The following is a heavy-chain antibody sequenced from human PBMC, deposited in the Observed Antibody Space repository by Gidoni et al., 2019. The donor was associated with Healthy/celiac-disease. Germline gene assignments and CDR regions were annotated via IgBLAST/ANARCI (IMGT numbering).Heavy chain of an antibody. D-gene: IGHD6-6*01. CDR3: ARVRGSRYSSSSRGNYGMDV. J-gene: IGHJ6*02. Sequence: QVQLQQWGAGLLKPSETLSLTCAVYGGSFSGYYWSWIRQPPGKGLEWIGEINHSGSTNYNPSLKSRVTISVDTSKNQFSLKLSSVTAADTAVYYCARVRGSRYSSSSRGNYGMDVWGQGTTVTVSS. CDR1: GGSFSGYY. V-gene: IGHV4-34*01. CDR2: INHSGST.